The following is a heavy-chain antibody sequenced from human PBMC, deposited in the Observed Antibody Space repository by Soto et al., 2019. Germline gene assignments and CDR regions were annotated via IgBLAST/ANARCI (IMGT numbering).Heavy chain of an antibody. V-gene: IGHV4-34*01. J-gene: IGHJ6*03. CDR2: INHSGST. CDR3: VASENYYYYYYMDV. Sequence: SETLSLTCGVSGGSFSGYYWSWIRQPPGKGLEWIGEINHSGSTNYNPSLKSRVTISVDTSKNQFSLKLSSVTAADTAVYYCVASENYYYYYYMDVWGKGTTVTVSS. D-gene: IGHD2-2*01. CDR1: GGSFSGYY.